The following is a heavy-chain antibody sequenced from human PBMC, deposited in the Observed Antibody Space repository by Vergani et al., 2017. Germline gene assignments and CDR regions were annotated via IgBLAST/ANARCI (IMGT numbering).Heavy chain of an antibody. D-gene: IGHD4-17*01. CDR3: ATPQTVTTGGMEV. CDR2: VDPEDGET. Sequence: EVQLVQSGAEVKKPGATMKISCKVSGYTFTDHYMHWVKQAPGQGLEWMGLVDPEDGETIYAEKFKRRVTIAADTSTDTAHLEFSSLRSEDTAVYYCATPQTVTTGGMEVWGQGTTVIVSS. J-gene: IGHJ6*02. CDR1: GYTFTDHY. V-gene: IGHV1-69-2*01.